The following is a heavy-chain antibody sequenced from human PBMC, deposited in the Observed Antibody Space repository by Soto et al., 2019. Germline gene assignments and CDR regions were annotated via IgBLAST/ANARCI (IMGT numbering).Heavy chain of an antibody. J-gene: IGHJ3*02. D-gene: IGHD3-16*01. CDR2: IKQDGSEK. CDR1: AFTFSSYW. Sequence: GGSLRLSCAASAFTFSSYWMSWVRQAPGKGLEWVANIKQDGSEKYYVASVKGRFTISRDNAKNSLYLQMNSLRAEDTAVYYCARDLFEAARRGEYAFDIWGQGTMVTVSS. V-gene: IGHV3-7*03. CDR3: ARDLFEAARRGEYAFDI.